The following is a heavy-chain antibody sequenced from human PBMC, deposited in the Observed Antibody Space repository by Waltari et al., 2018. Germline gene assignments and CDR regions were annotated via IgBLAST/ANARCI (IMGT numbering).Heavy chain of an antibody. CDR2: INLAGST. Sequence: QVQLQQWGAGLLKPSETLSLTCAVYGGSFSDYYWNWIRQPPGKGLEWIGEINLAGSTNYNPSPKSRVTISVDTSKNQFSLKLSSVTAADTAVYYCATGTFLLYAFDVWGQGTMVTVSS. CDR1: GGSFSDYY. J-gene: IGHJ3*01. CDR3: ATGTFLLYAFDV. V-gene: IGHV4-34*01. D-gene: IGHD1-26*01.